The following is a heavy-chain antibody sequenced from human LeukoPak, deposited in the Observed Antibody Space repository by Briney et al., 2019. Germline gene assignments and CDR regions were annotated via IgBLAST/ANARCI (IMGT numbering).Heavy chain of an antibody. CDR3: ARHTYSSGWYEDY. D-gene: IGHD6-19*01. J-gene: IGHJ4*02. CDR2: IDPSDSYT. Sequence: HGESLKISWKGSGYSFTSYWISWGRQMPGKGLEWMGRIDPSDSYTNYSPSFQGHVTISADKSISTAYLQWSSLKASDTAMYYCARHTYSSGWYEDYWGQGTLVTVSS. V-gene: IGHV5-10-1*01. CDR1: GYSFTSYW.